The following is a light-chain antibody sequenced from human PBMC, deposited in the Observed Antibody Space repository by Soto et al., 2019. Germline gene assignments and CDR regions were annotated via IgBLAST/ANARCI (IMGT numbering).Light chain of an antibody. CDR3: QQYNSYPFT. CDR2: DAS. Sequence: DIQMTQSPSTLSASVGDRVTITCRASQSISTWLAWYQQKAGKAPKLLIYDASSFQSGVPSRFSGSGSGTDFTLTISSLQPDAFATYYCQQYNSYPFTFGPGTKWDIK. V-gene: IGKV1-5*01. CDR1: QSISTW. J-gene: IGKJ3*01.